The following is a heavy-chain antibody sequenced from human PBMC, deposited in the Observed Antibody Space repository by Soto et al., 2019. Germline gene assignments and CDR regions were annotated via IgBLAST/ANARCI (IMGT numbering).Heavy chain of an antibody. D-gene: IGHD6-19*01. CDR3: ARDLYYSSGRYFDHDAFDI. V-gene: IGHV1-18*01. CDR1: GYNFTSYG. Sequence: ASVKVSCKASGYNFTSYGISWVRQAPGQGLEWMGWISPHNDRTKYTRRFQDRVTMTTETPTSTVYMELGSLRSDDAAVYYCARDLYYSSGRYFDHDAFDIWGQGTVVTVSS. J-gene: IGHJ3*02. CDR2: ISPHNDRT.